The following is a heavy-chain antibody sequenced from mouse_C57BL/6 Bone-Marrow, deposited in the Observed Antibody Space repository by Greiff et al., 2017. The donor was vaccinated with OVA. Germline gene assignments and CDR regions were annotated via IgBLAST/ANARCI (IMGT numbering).Heavy chain of an antibody. CDR1: GYTFTDYE. D-gene: IGHD2-1*01. CDR2: IDPETGGT. J-gene: IGHJ3*01. CDR3: TIYYGNYFALFAY. V-gene: IGHV1-15*01. Sequence: VQLQQSGAELVRPGASVTLSCKASGYTFTDYEMHWVKQTPVHGLEWIGAIDPETGGTAYNQKFKGKAILTADKSSSTAYMELRSLTSEDSAVYYYTIYYGNYFALFAYWGQGTLVTVSA.